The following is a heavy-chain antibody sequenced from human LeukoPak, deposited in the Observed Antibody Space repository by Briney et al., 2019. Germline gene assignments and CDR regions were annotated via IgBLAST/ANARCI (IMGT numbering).Heavy chain of an antibody. Sequence: SETLSLTCTVSGGSISSGSFYWGWVRQPPGKGLEWIGSISSDGNTYYNASLKSRVTTSVDTSKNQFSLKLGSVTAADTAIYSCARHLRGAVVHFDSWGQGSLVTVSS. CDR1: GGSISSGSFY. J-gene: IGHJ4*02. CDR3: ARHLRGAVVHFDS. D-gene: IGHD2-15*01. V-gene: IGHV4-39*01. CDR2: ISSDGNT.